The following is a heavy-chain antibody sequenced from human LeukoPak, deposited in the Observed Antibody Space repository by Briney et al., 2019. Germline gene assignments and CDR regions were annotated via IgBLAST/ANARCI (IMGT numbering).Heavy chain of an antibody. Sequence: GGSLRLSCAASGFTFSSYSMNWVRQAPGKGLEWVSSISSSSSYIYYADSVKGRFTISRDNAKNSLYLQMNSLRAEDTAVYYCARDRGSGWYYFDYWGQGTQVTVSS. CDR3: ARDRGSGWYYFDY. D-gene: IGHD6-19*01. V-gene: IGHV3-21*01. CDR2: ISSSSSYI. J-gene: IGHJ4*02. CDR1: GFTFSSYS.